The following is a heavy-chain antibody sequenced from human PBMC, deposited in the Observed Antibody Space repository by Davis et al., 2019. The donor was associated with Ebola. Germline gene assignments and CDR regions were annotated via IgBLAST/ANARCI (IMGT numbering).Heavy chain of an antibody. Sequence: AASVKVSCKVSAYTLTELSMHWLRQAPGKGLEWMGGFDPEDGETIYAQKFQGRVTMTEDTSTDTAYMELSSLRSEDTAVYYCATDVWGTGKIAARPIDYWGQGTLVTVSS. CDR1: AYTLTELS. D-gene: IGHD6-6*01. CDR3: ATDVWGTGKIAARPIDY. V-gene: IGHV1-24*01. CDR2: FDPEDGET. J-gene: IGHJ4*02.